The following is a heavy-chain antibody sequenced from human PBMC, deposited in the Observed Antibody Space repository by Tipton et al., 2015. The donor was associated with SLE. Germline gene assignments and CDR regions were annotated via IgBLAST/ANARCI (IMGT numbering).Heavy chain of an antibody. D-gene: IGHD1-26*01. CDR1: GFTFSSYA. J-gene: IGHJ4*02. V-gene: IGHV3-23*03. CDR2: IYSGGST. CDR3: AKVVDATGGPYFFDD. Sequence: SLRLSCAASGFTFSSYAMSWVRQAPGKGLEWVSVIYSGGSTHYADSVKGRFTISRDNSKNTLSLQMNSLRGEDTAVYYCAKVVDATGGPYFFDDWGQGSLVTVSS.